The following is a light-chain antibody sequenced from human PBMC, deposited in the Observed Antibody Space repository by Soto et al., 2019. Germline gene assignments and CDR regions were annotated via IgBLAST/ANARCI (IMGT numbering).Light chain of an antibody. CDR1: SSDVGGHNH. V-gene: IGLV2-8*01. CDR2: EVS. J-gene: IGLJ2*01. Sequence: QSVLTQPPSASGSPGQSVTISCTGSSSDVGGHNHVSWYQQHPGKAPKLMIYEVSKRPSGVPDRFSGSKSVNTASLTVSGLKAEDEADYYCSSYAGSMNLIFGGATKVTVL. CDR3: SSYAGSMNLI.